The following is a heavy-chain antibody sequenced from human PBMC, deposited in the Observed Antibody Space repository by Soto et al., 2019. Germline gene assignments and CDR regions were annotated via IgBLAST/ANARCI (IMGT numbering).Heavy chain of an antibody. Sequence: QVQLQQWGAGLLKPSETLSLTCAVYGGSFSGYYWSWIRQPPGKGLEWMGEINHGGSSNYNPSLKSRVSMSVDTSKNQSSLHLSSVTAADTAIYFCARGIRGFSGYDDIFYFYMDVWGKGTTVTVSS. D-gene: IGHD5-12*01. CDR3: ARGIRGFSGYDDIFYFYMDV. CDR1: GGSFSGYY. CDR2: INHGGSS. J-gene: IGHJ6*03. V-gene: IGHV4-34*01.